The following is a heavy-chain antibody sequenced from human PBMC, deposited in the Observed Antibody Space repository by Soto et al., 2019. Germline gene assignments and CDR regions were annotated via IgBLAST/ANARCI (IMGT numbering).Heavy chain of an antibody. CDR1: GYTFTSYA. CDR3: ARAIVVVTHFDY. J-gene: IGHJ4*02. V-gene: IGHV1-3*01. D-gene: IGHD2-21*02. CDR2: INAGNGNT. Sequence: ASVKVSFKASGYTFTSYAMHWVRQAPGQRLEWMGWINAGNGNTKYSQKFQGRVTITRDTSASTAYMELSSLRSEDTAVYYCARAIVVVTHFDYWGQGTLVTVSS.